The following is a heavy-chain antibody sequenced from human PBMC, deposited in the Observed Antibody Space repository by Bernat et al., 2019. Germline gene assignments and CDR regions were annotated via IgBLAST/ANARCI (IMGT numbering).Heavy chain of an antibody. CDR2: ISAYNGNT. CDR3: ARTRRYYGSGSYLDV. Sequence: QVQLVQSGAEVKKPGASVKVSCKASGYTFNTYGISWVRQAPGQGLEWMGWISAYNGNTSYAQTLQGRVTMTTDTSTSTVYMELRSLRSDDTAVYYCARTRRYYGSGSYLDVWGQGTTVTVSS. J-gene: IGHJ6*02. D-gene: IGHD3-10*01. CDR1: GYTFNTYG. V-gene: IGHV1-18*01.